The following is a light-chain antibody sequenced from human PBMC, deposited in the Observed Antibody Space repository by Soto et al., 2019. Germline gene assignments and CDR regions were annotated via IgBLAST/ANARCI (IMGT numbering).Light chain of an antibody. CDR1: SSNIGSNY. J-gene: IGLJ2*01. CDR2: RNN. CDR3: AALDDSLSRL. Sequence: QSVLTQPPSASGTPGQRVTISCSGSSSNIGSNYVYWYQQLPGTAPKLLIYRNNQRPSGVPVRFSGSKSGTSASLAISGLRSEDEADYYCAALDDSLSRLFGGGNKLTVL. V-gene: IGLV1-47*01.